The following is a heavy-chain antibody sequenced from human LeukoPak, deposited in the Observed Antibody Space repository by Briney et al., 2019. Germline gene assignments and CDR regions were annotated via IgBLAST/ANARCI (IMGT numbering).Heavy chain of an antibody. CDR1: GGSISSYF. D-gene: IGHD4-17*01. V-gene: IGHV4-59*12. Sequence: SETLSLTCTVSGGSISSYFWSWIRQPPGKGLEWIGYIYNSGYTNYNPSLKSRVTISVDTSKNQFSLKLSSVTAADTAVYYCARGGYDYGDYVNRWFDPWGQGTLVTVSS. J-gene: IGHJ5*02. CDR3: ARGGYDYGDYVNRWFDP. CDR2: IYNSGYT.